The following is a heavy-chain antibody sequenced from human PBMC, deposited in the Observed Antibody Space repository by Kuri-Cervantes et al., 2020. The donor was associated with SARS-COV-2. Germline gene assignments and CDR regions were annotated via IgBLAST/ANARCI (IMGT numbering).Heavy chain of an antibody. J-gene: IGHJ3*02. CDR3: ARRDPHSSSWLEGHAFDI. CDR2: IYYSGST. Sequence: GSLRLSCILPSDSISSSTYYWGWIRQPPGKGLEWIGSIYYSGSTYYNPSLKSRVTISVDTSKNQFSLKLSSVTAADTAMYYCARRDPHSSSWLEGHAFDIWGQGTMVTVSS. CDR1: SDSISSSTYY. D-gene: IGHD6-13*01. V-gene: IGHV4-39*07.